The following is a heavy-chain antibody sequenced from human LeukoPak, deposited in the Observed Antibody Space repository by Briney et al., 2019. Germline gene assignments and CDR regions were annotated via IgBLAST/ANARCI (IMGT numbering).Heavy chain of an antibody. CDR3: AREKLSCFDSSGYFDY. CDR2: IKQDGSEK. J-gene: IGHJ4*02. V-gene: IGHV3-7*01. Sequence: GGSLRLSCAASGFTFSSYWMSWVRQAPGKGLEWVANIKQDGSEKYYVDSVKGRFTISRDNAKNSLYLQMNSLRAEDTAVYYCAREKLSCFDSSGYFDYWGQGTLVTVSS. D-gene: IGHD3-22*01. CDR1: GFTFSSYW.